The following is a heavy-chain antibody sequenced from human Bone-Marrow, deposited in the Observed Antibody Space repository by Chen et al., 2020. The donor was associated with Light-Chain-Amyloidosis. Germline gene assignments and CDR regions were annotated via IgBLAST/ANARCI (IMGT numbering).Heavy chain of an antibody. CDR3: AKARLYSGSYWGIVDY. J-gene: IGHJ4*02. CDR1: GFTFSSYG. Sequence: QVQLVESGGGVVQPGRSLRLSCAASGFTFSSYGMHWVRQAPGKGLEWVAVISYDGSNKYYADSVKGRFTISRDNSKNTLYLQMNSLRAEDTAVYYCAKARLYSGSYWGIVDYWGQGTLVTVSS. D-gene: IGHD1-26*01. V-gene: IGHV3-30*18. CDR2: ISYDGSNK.